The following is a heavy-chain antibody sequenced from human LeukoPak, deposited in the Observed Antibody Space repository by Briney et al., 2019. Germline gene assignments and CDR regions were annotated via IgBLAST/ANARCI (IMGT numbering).Heavy chain of an antibody. V-gene: IGHV4-61*02. CDR2: IYTSGST. Sequence: SQTLSLTCTVSGGSICSGSYYWSWIRQPAGKGLEWIGRIYTSGSTNYNPSLKSRVTISVDTSKNQFSLKLSSVTAADTAVYYCARELPYCGGDCYSGWFDPWGQGTLVTVSS. D-gene: IGHD2-21*02. CDR3: ARELPYCGGDCYSGWFDP. CDR1: GGSICSGSYY. J-gene: IGHJ5*02.